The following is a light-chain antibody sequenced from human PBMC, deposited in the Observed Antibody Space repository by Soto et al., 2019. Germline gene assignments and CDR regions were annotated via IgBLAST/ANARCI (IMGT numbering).Light chain of an antibody. CDR1: SSDVGGYNF. CDR3: SSYSGSTNLGV. CDR2: EVT. V-gene: IGLV2-8*01. J-gene: IGLJ3*02. Sequence: QSALTQPPSASGSPGQSVTISCTGTSSDVGGYNFVSWYQQHPGKVPKLMIYEVTKRPSGVPSRFSGSKSGNNASLTVSGLQAEDEAAYYCSSYSGSTNLGVFGGGTKLTVL.